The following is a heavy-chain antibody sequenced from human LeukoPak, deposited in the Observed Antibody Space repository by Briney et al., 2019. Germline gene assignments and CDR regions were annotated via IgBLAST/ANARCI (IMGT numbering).Heavy chain of an antibody. J-gene: IGHJ3*02. CDR1: GGSFSGYY. D-gene: IGHD3-9*01. CDR2: INHSGST. CDR3: ARGVRYFDWYRAFDI. Sequence: SETLSLTCAVYGGSFSGYYWSWIRQPPGKGLEWIGEINHSGSTNYNPSLKSRVTISVDTSKNQFSLKLSSVTAADPAVYSCARGVRYFDWYRAFDIWGQGTMVTVSS. V-gene: IGHV4-34*01.